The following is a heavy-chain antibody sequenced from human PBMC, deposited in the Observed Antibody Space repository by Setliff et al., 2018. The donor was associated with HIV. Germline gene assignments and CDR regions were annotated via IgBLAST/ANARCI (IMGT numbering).Heavy chain of an antibody. J-gene: IGHJ3*02. V-gene: IGHV1-18*01. CDR2: ISGHNGNT. D-gene: IGHD1-26*01. CDR1: GYTFRSYG. CDR3: TRGPWSKVVTTDTFDI. Sequence: ASVKVSCKASGYTFRSYGISWVRQAPGQGLEWMGWISGHNGNTNSAQKVQGRVIMTTDTSTSTAYMELRSLRSDDAAVYYCTRGPWSKVVTTDTFDIWGQGTMVTVS.